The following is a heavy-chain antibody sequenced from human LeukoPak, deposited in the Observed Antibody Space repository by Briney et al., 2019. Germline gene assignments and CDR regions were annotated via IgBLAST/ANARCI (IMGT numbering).Heavy chain of an antibody. J-gene: IGHJ5*02. Sequence: ATVKVSCKASGYTFTSYGISWVRQAPGQGLEWMGWISAYNGNTNYAQKLQGGVTMTTDTSTSTAYMELRSLRSDDTAVYYCAREGPPYCSSTSCDDNWFDPWGQGTLVTVSS. D-gene: IGHD2-2*01. CDR3: AREGPPYCSSTSCDDNWFDP. CDR2: ISAYNGNT. V-gene: IGHV1-18*01. CDR1: GYTFTSYG.